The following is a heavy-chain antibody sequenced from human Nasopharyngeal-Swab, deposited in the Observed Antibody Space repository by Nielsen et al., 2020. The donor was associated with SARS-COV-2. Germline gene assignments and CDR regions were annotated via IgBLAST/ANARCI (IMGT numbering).Heavy chain of an antibody. CDR2: ISGDSSSSTTYI. Sequence: ESLKISCAASGFTFSNFVMNWVRQAPGRGLEWVSSISGDSSSSTTYIFYAASVKGRFTISRDNAKNSLYLQMNSLRVEDTAVYYCARVWRYASDEWGQGTLVTVSS. J-gene: IGHJ4*02. D-gene: IGHD5-12*01. CDR3: ARVWRYASDE. V-gene: IGHV3-21*01. CDR1: GFTFSNFV.